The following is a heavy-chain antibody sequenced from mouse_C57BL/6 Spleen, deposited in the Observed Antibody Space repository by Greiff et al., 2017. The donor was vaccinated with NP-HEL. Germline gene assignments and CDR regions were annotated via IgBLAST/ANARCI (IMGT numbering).Heavy chain of an antibody. D-gene: IGHD1-1*01. V-gene: IGHV1-50*01. CDR1: GYTFTSYW. CDR3: ARRGDYYGSSYTLGYFDG. Sequence: QVQLQQPGAELVKPGASVKLSCKASGYTFTSYWMQWVKQRPGQGLEWIGEIDPSDSYTNYNQKFKGKATLTVDTSSSTAYMQLSSLTSEDSAVYYCARRGDYYGSSYTLGYFDGWGTGTTVTVSS. J-gene: IGHJ1*03. CDR2: IDPSDSYT.